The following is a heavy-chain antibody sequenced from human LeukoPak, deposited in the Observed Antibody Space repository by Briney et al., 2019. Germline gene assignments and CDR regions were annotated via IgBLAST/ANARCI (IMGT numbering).Heavy chain of an antibody. V-gene: IGHV3-30-3*01. CDR3: APFTMIVD. CDR1: GFTFSSYA. J-gene: IGHJ4*02. CDR2: ISYDGSNK. D-gene: IGHD3-22*01. Sequence: GGSLRLSCAASGFTFSSYAMHWVRQAPGKGLEWVAVISYDGSNKYYADSVKGRFTISRDNSKNTLYLQMNSLRAEDTAVYYCAPFTMIVDWGQGTLVTVSS.